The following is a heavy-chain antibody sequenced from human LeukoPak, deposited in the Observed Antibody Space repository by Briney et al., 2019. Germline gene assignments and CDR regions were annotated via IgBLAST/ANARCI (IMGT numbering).Heavy chain of an antibody. J-gene: IGHJ4*02. CDR2: ISYDGSNK. V-gene: IGHV3-30*18. Sequence: PGGSLRLSCAASGFTFSSYSMNWVRQAPGKGLEWVAVISYDGSNKYYADSVKGRFTISRDNSKNTLYLQMNSLRAEDTAVYYCANHPGDYWGQGTLVTVSS. CDR1: GFTFSSYS. CDR3: ANHPGDY.